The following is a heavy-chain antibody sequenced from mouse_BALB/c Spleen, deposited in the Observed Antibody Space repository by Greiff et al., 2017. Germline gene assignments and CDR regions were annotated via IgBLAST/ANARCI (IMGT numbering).Heavy chain of an antibody. V-gene: IGHV5-9-1*01. Sequence: EVMLVESGGGLVKPGGSLKLSCAASGFTFSSYAMSWVRQTPEKRLEWVATISSGGSYTYYPDSVKGRFTISRDNAKNTLYLQMSSLRSEDTAMYYCARREDGNYFDYWGQGTTLTVSS. J-gene: IGHJ2*01. D-gene: IGHD2-1*01. CDR2: ISSGGSYT. CDR3: ARREDGNYFDY. CDR1: GFTFSSYA.